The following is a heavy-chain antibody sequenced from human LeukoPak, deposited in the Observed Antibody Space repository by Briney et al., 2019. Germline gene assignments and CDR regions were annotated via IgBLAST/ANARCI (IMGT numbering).Heavy chain of an antibody. CDR3: ARDDSGSSSYFDY. CDR1: GGSISSSSYY. V-gene: IGHV4-39*07. D-gene: IGHD1-26*01. CDR2: IYYSGST. Sequence: SETLSLTCTVSGGSISSSSYYWGWIRQPPGKGLEWIGSIYYSGSTNYNPSLKSRVTISVDKSKNQFSLKLSSVTAADTAVYYCARDDSGSSSYFDYWGQGTLVTVSS. J-gene: IGHJ4*02.